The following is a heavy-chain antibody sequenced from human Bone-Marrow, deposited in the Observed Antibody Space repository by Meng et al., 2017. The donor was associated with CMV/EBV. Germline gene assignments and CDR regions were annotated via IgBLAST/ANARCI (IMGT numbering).Heavy chain of an antibody. D-gene: IGHD3-3*01. Sequence: ASVKVSCKASGYTFTGYYMHWVRQAPGQGLEWMGWINPNSGGTNYAQKFQGRVTMTRDTSISTAYMELSRLRSDDTSVYYCARVWVRRRFLEWFKWFDPWGQGTLVTVSS. CDR2: INPNSGGT. V-gene: IGHV1-2*02. J-gene: IGHJ5*02. CDR1: GYTFTGYY. CDR3: ARVWVRRRFLEWFKWFDP.